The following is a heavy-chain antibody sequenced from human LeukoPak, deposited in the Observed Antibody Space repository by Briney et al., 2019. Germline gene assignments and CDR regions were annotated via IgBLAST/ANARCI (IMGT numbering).Heavy chain of an antibody. CDR1: GFTFTNHG. D-gene: IGHD3-10*01. V-gene: IGHV3-33*01. J-gene: IGHJ4*02. CDR2: IWYDGSNK. CDR3: ARARGTIDKTYGDY. Sequence: TGGSLRLSCVGSGFTFTNHGMHWVRRAPGKGLEWVAVIWYDGSNKYYADSVKGRFTISRDDSKNTLFLQMSSLRVEDTAIYCARARGTIDKTYGDYWGPGTLVTVSS.